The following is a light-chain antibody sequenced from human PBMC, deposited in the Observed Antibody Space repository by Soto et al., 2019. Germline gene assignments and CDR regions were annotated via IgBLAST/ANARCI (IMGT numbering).Light chain of an antibody. V-gene: IGKV3-11*01. CDR3: QQRHMWPIP. CDR1: QSSRGL. CDR2: DAY. Sequence: EIVMKQCLVTLSVSPGERATLSCMASQSSRGLSAWYQQKPGQAPRLLIYDAYNRAPGIPPRFSGSGSGTDFTLTISSLEPEDSAVYYCQQRHMWPIPFGQRARL. J-gene: IGKJ5*01.